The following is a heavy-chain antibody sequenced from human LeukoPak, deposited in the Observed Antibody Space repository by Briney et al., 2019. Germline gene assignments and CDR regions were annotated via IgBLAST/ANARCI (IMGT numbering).Heavy chain of an antibody. Sequence: ASVKVSCKASGYTFTSYGISWVRQAPGQGLEWMGWISAYNGNTNYAQKLQGRVTTTTDTSTSTAYMELRSLRSDDTAVYYCARDERYYYDSSGYYRNWGQGTLVTVSS. CDR1: GYTFTSYG. J-gene: IGHJ4*02. D-gene: IGHD3-22*01. CDR3: ARDERYYYDSSGYYRN. V-gene: IGHV1-18*01. CDR2: ISAYNGNT.